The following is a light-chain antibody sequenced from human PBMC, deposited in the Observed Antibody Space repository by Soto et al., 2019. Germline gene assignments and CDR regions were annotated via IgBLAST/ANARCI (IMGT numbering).Light chain of an antibody. CDR2: AAS. CDR1: QSVTSSY. V-gene: IGKV3-20*01. Sequence: EMVLTQSPGTLSLSPGERATLSCRASQSVTSSYLAWYQQKPGQAPRLLIYAASTRATGIPDRFSGSGSGTDFTLTISRLEPEDFAVYYCQQYGSSETFGQGTKVDIK. J-gene: IGKJ1*01. CDR3: QQYGSSET.